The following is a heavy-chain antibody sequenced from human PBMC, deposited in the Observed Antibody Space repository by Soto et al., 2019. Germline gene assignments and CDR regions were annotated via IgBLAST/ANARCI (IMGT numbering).Heavy chain of an antibody. Sequence: ASVKVSCKASGYTFPSYGISWVRQAPGQGLEWMGWISAYNGNTNYAQKLQGRVTMTTDTSTSTAYMELRSLRSDDTAGYYCARRVDFWSGYYDLDYWGQGTLVTVSS. D-gene: IGHD3-3*01. V-gene: IGHV1-18*01. CDR3: ARRVDFWSGYYDLDY. J-gene: IGHJ4*02. CDR1: GYTFPSYG. CDR2: ISAYNGNT.